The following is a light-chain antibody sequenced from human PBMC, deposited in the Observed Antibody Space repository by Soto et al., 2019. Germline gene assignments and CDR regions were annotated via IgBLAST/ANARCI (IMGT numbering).Light chain of an antibody. V-gene: IGLV1-51*01. CDR2: DNY. CDR3: GTWDSSLSVVV. Sequence: QAVVTQPPSVSAAPGQKVTISCSGSSSNIANNFVSWYQKLPETAPKLLIYDNYKRPSGIPDRFSGSKSGTSATLGITGLQTGDEADYYCGTWDSSLSVVVFGGGTKLTVL. J-gene: IGLJ3*02. CDR1: SSNIANNF.